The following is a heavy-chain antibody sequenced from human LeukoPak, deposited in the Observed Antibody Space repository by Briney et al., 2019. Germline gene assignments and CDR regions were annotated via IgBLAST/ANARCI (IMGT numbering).Heavy chain of an antibody. Sequence: GGSLRLSCAASGFTFSSYGMHRVRQAPGKGLEWVAVTWYDGSNKYYADSVKGRFTISRDNSKNTLYLQMNSLRAEDTAVYYCARDRGLYSGYDLSYFDYWGQGTLVTVSS. CDR1: GFTFSSYG. J-gene: IGHJ4*02. CDR3: ARDRGLYSGYDLSYFDY. D-gene: IGHD5-12*01. CDR2: TWYDGSNK. V-gene: IGHV3-33*01.